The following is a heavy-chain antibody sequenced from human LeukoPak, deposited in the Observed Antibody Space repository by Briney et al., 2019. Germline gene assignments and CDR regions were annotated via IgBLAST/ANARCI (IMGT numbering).Heavy chain of an antibody. D-gene: IGHD2-15*01. Sequence: GESLKISCKGSGYSFTSYWIGWVRQMPGKGLEWMGIIYPGDSDTRYSPSFQGQVTISADKSISTAYLQWSNLKASDTAMYYCARQLCSGGSCYDWFDPWGQGTLVTVSS. J-gene: IGHJ5*02. CDR1: GYSFTSYW. CDR2: IYPGDSDT. CDR3: ARQLCSGGSCYDWFDP. V-gene: IGHV5-51*01.